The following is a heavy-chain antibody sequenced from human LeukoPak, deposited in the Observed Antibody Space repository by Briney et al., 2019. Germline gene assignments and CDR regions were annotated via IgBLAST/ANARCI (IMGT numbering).Heavy chain of an antibody. CDR1: GYTFTVHY. CDR3: AGLDRNYYYLDV. J-gene: IGHJ6*03. Sequence: ASVNVSCKTSGYTFTVHYMNWVRQAPGQGLEWMGRINPTTGVANYAQKFQGRITVTRDTSINTAYMELSSLRSDDTAVYYCAGLDRNYYYLDVWGQGTTVTVSS. CDR2: INPTTGVA. D-gene: IGHD1-1*01. V-gene: IGHV1-2*06.